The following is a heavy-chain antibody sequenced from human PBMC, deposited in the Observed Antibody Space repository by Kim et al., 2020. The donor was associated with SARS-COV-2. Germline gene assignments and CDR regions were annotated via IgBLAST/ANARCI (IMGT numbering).Heavy chain of an antibody. CDR3: ARSGWDY. J-gene: IGHJ4*02. CDR2: DGSAQ. V-gene: IGHV3-7*01. Sequence: DGSAQYYMDSVKGRFTISRDNAKNSLYLQMNSLRVEDTAVYYCARSGWDYWGQGTLVTVSS. D-gene: IGHD6-19*01.